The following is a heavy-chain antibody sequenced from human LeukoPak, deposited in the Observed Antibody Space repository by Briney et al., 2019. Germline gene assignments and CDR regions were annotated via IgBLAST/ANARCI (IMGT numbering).Heavy chain of an antibody. J-gene: IGHJ6*02. Sequence: PSETLSLTCTVSGGSISSSSYYWGWIRQPPGKGLEWIGSIYYSGSTYYNPSLKSRVTISVDTSKNQFSLKLSSVTAADTAVYYCASLKTVPAATTYYYYGMDVWGQGTTVTASS. CDR2: IYYSGST. CDR3: ASLKTVPAATTYYYYGMDV. V-gene: IGHV4-39*01. D-gene: IGHD2-2*01. CDR1: GGSISSSSYY.